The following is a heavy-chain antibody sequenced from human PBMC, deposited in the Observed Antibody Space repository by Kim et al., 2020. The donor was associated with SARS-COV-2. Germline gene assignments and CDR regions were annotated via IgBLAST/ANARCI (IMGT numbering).Heavy chain of an antibody. J-gene: IGHJ4*02. Sequence: SETLSLTCTVSGGSISSSSYYWGWIRQPPGKGLEWIGSIYYSGSTYYYPSLKSRVTISVDTSKNQFSLKLSSVTAADTAVYYCARGITMVRGVIIDFDYWGQGTLVTVSS. D-gene: IGHD3-10*01. CDR2: IYYSGST. CDR3: ARGITMVRGVIIDFDY. V-gene: IGHV4-39*07. CDR1: GGSISSSSYY.